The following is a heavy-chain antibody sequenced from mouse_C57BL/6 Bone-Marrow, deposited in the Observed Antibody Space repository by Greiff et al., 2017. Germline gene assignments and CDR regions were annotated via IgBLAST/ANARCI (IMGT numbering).Heavy chain of an antibody. J-gene: IGHJ2*01. Sequence: QVQLQQSGPELVKPGASVKISCKASGYAFSSSWMNWVKQRPGKGLEWIGRIYPGDGDTNYNGKFKGKATLTADKSSSTAYMQLSSLTSEDSAVYFCARSTYYSNYGYYCDYGGEGTTLTVSS. V-gene: IGHV1-82*01. CDR3: ARSTYYSNYGYYCDY. CDR1: GYAFSSSW. D-gene: IGHD2-5*01. CDR2: IYPGDGDT.